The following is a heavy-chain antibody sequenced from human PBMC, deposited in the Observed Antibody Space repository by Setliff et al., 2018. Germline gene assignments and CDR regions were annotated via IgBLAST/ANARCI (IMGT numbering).Heavy chain of an antibody. V-gene: IGHV4-39*01. CDR3: ARTGTYRYFDY. J-gene: IGHJ4*02. Sequence: ETLSLTCTVSGASLSSGTYYWGWIRQPPGKGLEWIGRIYYRGDTYYNASLKGRLTISVDTAQNQLSLRLTSVTAADTAVYYCARTGTYRYFDYWGQGALVTVSS. D-gene: IGHD1-1*01. CDR1: GASLSSGTYY. CDR2: IYYRGDT.